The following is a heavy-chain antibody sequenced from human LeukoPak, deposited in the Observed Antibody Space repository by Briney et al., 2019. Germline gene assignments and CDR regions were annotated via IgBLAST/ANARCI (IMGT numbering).Heavy chain of an antibody. CDR1: GGSISSYY. J-gene: IGHJ4*02. Sequence: SETLSLTCTVSGGSISSYYWSWIRQPPGKGLEWIGYIYYIGRTNYNPSLKCRVTISEDTSKNQFSLRLSSVTAADTAVYYCARDTYDAPFDYWGQGTLVTVSS. CDR2: IYYIGRT. D-gene: IGHD5-12*01. V-gene: IGHV4-59*01. CDR3: ARDTYDAPFDY.